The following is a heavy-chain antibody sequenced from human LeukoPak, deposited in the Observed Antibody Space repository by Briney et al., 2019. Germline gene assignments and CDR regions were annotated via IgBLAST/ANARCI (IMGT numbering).Heavy chain of an antibody. Sequence: GGSLGLSCAASGFTFTSYGMSWVRQAPGKGLDWVSAVSGSGGSTNYADSVTGRFTISRDNSKNTLYLQMNSLRAEDTAVYYCAKDRYYDNSANHYESESWGQGTLVTVSS. J-gene: IGHJ5*02. CDR3: AKDRYYDNSANHYESES. V-gene: IGHV3-23*01. D-gene: IGHD3-22*01. CDR2: VSGSGGST. CDR1: GFTFTSYG.